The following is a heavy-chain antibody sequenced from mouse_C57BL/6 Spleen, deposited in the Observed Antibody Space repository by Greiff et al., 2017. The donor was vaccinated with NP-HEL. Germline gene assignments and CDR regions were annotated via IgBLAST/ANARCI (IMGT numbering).Heavy chain of an antibody. CDR2: IYPGDGDT. Sequence: QVQLQQSGPELVKPGASVKISCKASGYAFSSSWMNWVKQRPGKGLEWIGRIYPGDGDTNYNGKFKGKATLTADKSSSTAYMQLSSLTSEDSAVYFCARGTTEGAMDYWGQGTSVTVSS. V-gene: IGHV1-82*01. CDR3: ARGTTEGAMDY. D-gene: IGHD1-1*01. J-gene: IGHJ4*01. CDR1: GYAFSSSW.